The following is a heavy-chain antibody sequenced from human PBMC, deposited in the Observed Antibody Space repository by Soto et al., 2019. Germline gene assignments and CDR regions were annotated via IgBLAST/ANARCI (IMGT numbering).Heavy chain of an antibody. Sequence: QVQLQESGPGLVKPSVTLSLTCTVSGGSISSYYWSWIRQPPGKGLEWIGYIYYSGSTNYNPSLKSRVTISVDTSKNQFSLKLSSVTAADTAVYYCARSTVHSGRGMDVWGQGTTVTVSS. D-gene: IGHD4-4*01. V-gene: IGHV4-59*01. CDR3: ARSTVHSGRGMDV. J-gene: IGHJ6*02. CDR1: GGSISSYY. CDR2: IYYSGST.